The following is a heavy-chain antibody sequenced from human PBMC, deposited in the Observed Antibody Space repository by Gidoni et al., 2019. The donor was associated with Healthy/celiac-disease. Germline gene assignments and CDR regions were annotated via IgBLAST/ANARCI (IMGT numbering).Heavy chain of an antibody. V-gene: IGHV5-51*03. J-gene: IGHJ4*02. CDR1: GYSFTSYW. Sequence: EVQLVQSEAEVKKPGESLKISCKGSGYSFTSYWIGWVRQMPGKGLEWMGIIYPGDSDTRYSPSFQGQVTISADKSISTAYLQWSSLKASDTAMYYCATTKSSTVTKTQYYFDYWGQGTLVTVSS. CDR2: IYPGDSDT. CDR3: ATTKSSTVTKTQYYFDY. D-gene: IGHD4-17*01.